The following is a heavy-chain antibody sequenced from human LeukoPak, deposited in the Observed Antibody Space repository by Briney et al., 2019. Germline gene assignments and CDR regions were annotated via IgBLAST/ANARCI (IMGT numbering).Heavy chain of an antibody. J-gene: IGHJ4*02. Sequence: SETLSLTCTVSGYSLSSGYYWGWIRQPPGKGLEWIGSIYHSGSTYYNPSLKSRVTISVDTSKNQFSLKLSSVTAAGTAVYYCARGITMVRGVLPLFDYWGQGTLVTVSS. CDR2: IYHSGST. CDR3: ARGITMVRGVLPLFDY. D-gene: IGHD3-10*01. CDR1: GYSLSSGYY. V-gene: IGHV4-38-2*02.